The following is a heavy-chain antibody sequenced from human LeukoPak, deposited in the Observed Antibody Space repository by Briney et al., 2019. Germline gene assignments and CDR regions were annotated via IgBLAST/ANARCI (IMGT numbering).Heavy chain of an antibody. D-gene: IGHD2-15*01. V-gene: IGHV3-30-3*01. Sequence: GGSLRLSCAASGFTFGSYAMHWVRQAPGKGLEWVAVISYDGSNKYYADSVKGRFTISRDNSKNTLYLQMNSLRAEDTAVYYCARGAHCSGGSCYSWDYYGMDVWGQGTTVTVSS. CDR3: ARGAHCSGGSCYSWDYYGMDV. J-gene: IGHJ6*02. CDR1: GFTFGSYA. CDR2: ISYDGSNK.